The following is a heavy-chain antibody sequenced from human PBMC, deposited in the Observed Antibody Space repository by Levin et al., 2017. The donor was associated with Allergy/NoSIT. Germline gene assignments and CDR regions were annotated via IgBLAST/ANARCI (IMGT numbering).Heavy chain of an antibody. CDR2: IYYRGNV. J-gene: IGHJ3*02. D-gene: IGHD5-24*01. CDR1: GGSISTSTYH. CDR3: ARHFNGCPGDI. Sequence: SETLSLTCTVSGGSISTSTYHWGWIRQPPGKGLEWIGSIYYRGNVYYSPSLESRVTLFVDTSNNHFSLKLRSVTAADTAMYYCARHFNGCPGDIWGQGTMVTVSS. V-gene: IGHV4-39*01.